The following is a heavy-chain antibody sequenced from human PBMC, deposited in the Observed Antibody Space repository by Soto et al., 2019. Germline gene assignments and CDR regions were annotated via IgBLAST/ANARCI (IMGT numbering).Heavy chain of an antibody. CDR2: ISYDGSNK. J-gene: IGHJ6*02. Sequence: QVQLVESGGGVVQPGRSLRLSCAASGFTLSSYGMHWVRQAPGKGLEWVAVISYDGSNKYYADSVKGRFTISRDNSKNTLYLQMNSLRAEDTAVYYCAKDGNRGQGVAEYYYYGMDVWGQGTTVTVSS. CDR1: GFTLSSYG. V-gene: IGHV3-30*18. D-gene: IGHD2-15*01. CDR3: AKDGNRGQGVAEYYYYGMDV.